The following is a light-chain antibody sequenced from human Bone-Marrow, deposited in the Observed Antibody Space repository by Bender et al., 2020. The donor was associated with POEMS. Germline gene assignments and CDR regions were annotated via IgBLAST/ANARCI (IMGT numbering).Light chain of an antibody. V-gene: IGLV1-40*01. CDR2: AND. CDR1: SSNIGAEYD. Sequence: QSVLTQPPSVSGAPGQTVTISCTGSSSNIGAEYDVHWYRQLPETAPKVLIYANDNRASGVPDRFSGSKSGNTASLTVSGLQADDEADYYCNSYAGSDIVYVFGTGTKVTVL. CDR3: NSYAGSDIVYV. J-gene: IGLJ1*01.